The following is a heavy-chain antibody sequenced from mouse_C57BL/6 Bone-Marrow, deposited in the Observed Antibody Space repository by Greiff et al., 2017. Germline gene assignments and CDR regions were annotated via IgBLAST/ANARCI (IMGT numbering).Heavy chain of an antibody. CDR3: TTSGFFFAY. J-gene: IGHJ3*01. CDR1: GFNIKDDY. Sequence: VQLQQSGAELVRPGASVKLSCTASGFNIKDDYMHWVKQRPEQGLEWIGWIDPENGDTEYASKFQGKATITADPSSNTAYLQLSSLTSEDTAVYYCTTSGFFFAYWGQGTLVTVSA. D-gene: IGHD3-1*01. V-gene: IGHV14-4*01. CDR2: IDPENGDT.